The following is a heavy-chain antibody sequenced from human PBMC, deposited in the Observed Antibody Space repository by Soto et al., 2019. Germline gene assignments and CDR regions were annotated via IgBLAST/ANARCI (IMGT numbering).Heavy chain of an antibody. D-gene: IGHD3-22*01. CDR2: ISSSSSTI. J-gene: IGHJ3*02. CDR3: ARDRLNYYDSSGYYYETSAPDAFDI. Sequence: SCPAGRVTITRYRMYWVRKAPGKGLEWVSYISSSSSTIYYADSVKGRFTISRDNAKNSLYLQMNSLRDEDTAVYYCARDRLNYYDSSGYYYETSAPDAFDIWGRGTMVTVSS. V-gene: IGHV3-48*02. CDR1: RVTITRYR.